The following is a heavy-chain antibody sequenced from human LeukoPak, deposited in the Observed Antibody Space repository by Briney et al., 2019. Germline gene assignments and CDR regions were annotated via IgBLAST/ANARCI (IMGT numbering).Heavy chain of an antibody. J-gene: IGHJ4*02. D-gene: IGHD3-3*01. CDR1: GFTFSSYG. V-gene: IGHV3-30*02. CDR2: IRYDGSNK. CDR3: AKDFLFSAAGTSSFDY. Sequence: GGSLRLSCAASGFTFSSYGMHWVRQAPGKGLEWVAFIRYDGSNKYYADSVKGRFTISRDNSKNTLYLQMNSLRAEDTAVYYCAKDFLFSAAGTSSFDYWGQRTLVTVSS.